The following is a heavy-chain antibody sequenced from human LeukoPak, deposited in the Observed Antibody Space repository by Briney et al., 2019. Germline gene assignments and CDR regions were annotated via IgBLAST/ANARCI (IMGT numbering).Heavy chain of an antibody. CDR3: ARDRYGSGGDFDY. V-gene: IGHV3-64*01. CDR1: GFTFSSYA. J-gene: IGHJ4*02. CDR2: ISSNGGST. D-gene: IGHD3-10*01. Sequence: GGSLRLYCAASGFTFSSYAMHWVRQAPGKGLEYVSAISSNGGSTYYANSVKGRFTISRDNSKNTLYLQMGSLRAEDMAVYYCARDRYGSGGDFDYWGQGTLVTVSS.